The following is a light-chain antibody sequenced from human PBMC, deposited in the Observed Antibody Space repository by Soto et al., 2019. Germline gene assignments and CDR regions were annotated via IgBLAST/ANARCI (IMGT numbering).Light chain of an antibody. J-gene: IGLJ3*02. CDR3: QSYDNSLSGLWV. V-gene: IGLV1-40*01. Sequence: QPVLTQPPSVSGAPGQGVTISCSGTRSNLGAGYDVHWYQQFPGAAPKLLIYANNKRPSGVLDRFSGSKSGTSASLAITGLQAEDEADYYCQSYDNSLSGLWVFGGGTQLTV. CDR1: RSNLGAGYD. CDR2: ANN.